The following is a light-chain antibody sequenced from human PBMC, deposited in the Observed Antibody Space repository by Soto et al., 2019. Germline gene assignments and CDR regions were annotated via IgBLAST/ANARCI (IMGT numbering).Light chain of an antibody. CDR1: QDISNF. V-gene: IGKV3-11*01. Sequence: LSPGERATLSCRASQDISNFLAWYQQRPGQAPRLLIYDASNRATGIPARFSGSGSGTDFTLTIVGLEPEDFAIYYCQQRASWPPFTFGQGTKVDIK. J-gene: IGKJ2*01. CDR3: QQRASWPPFT. CDR2: DAS.